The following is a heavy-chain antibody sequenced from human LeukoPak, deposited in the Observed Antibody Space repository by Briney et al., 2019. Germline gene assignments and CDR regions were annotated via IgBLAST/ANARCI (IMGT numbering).Heavy chain of an antibody. CDR3: ASKEYSSSSGDY. D-gene: IGHD6-6*01. CDR1: GFTLSSYS. J-gene: IGHJ4*02. CDR2: ISSSSSYI. V-gene: IGHV3-21*01. Sequence: RGSLRLSCAASGFTLSSYSLNWVRQAPGTGLEWVSSISSSSSYIHYADSVKGGFSVSRDNAKNPLYLQMSSLRAEDTAVCYCASKEYSSSSGDYWGEGTLVTVSS.